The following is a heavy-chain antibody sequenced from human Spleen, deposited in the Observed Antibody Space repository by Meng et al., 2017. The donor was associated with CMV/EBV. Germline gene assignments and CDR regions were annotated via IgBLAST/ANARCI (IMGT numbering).Heavy chain of an antibody. CDR2: INHSGST. Sequence: QVQLQQWGAGLLKPSETLSLTCAVYGGSFSGYYWSWIRQPPGKGLEWIGEINHSGSTNYNPSLKSRVTISVDTSKNQFSLKLSSVTAADTAVYYCARGRRFDYWGQGTLVNVSS. CDR3: ARGRRFDY. D-gene: IGHD1-14*01. V-gene: IGHV4-34*01. CDR1: GGSFSGYY. J-gene: IGHJ4*02.